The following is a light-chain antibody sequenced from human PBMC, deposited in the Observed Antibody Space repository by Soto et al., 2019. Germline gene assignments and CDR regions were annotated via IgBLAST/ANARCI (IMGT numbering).Light chain of an antibody. CDR1: SSNIGRNT. J-gene: IGLJ1*01. Sequence: QSVLTQPPSASGTPGQKVTISCSGNSSNIGRNTVNWYQQLPGTAPKLLISTNNRRPSGVPARFSGSKSGTSASLAISGLQSDDEADYYCAAWDDSLNGYVFGTGTK. CDR2: TNN. CDR3: AAWDDSLNGYV. V-gene: IGLV1-44*01.